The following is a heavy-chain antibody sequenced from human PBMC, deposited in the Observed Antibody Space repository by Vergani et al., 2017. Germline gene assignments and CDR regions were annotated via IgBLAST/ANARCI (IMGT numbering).Heavy chain of an antibody. CDR1: GFTFSSYA. CDR2: ISGSGGST. J-gene: IGHJ1*01. CDR3: AKGDLPYGPYGDYGYFQH. D-gene: IGHD4-17*01. Sequence: EVQLLESGGGLVQPGGSLRLSCAASGFTFSSYAMSWVRQAPGKGLEWVSAISGSGGSTYYADSVKGRFTISRDNSKNTLYLQMNSLRAEDAAVYYCAKGDLPYGPYGDYGYFQHWGQGTLVTVSS. V-gene: IGHV3-23*01.